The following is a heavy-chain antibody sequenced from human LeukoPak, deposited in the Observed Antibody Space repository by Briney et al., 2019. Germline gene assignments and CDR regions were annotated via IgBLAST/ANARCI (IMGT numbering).Heavy chain of an antibody. CDR3: AIDGSGYDPAYSDY. J-gene: IGHJ4*02. CDR1: GGTFSSYA. D-gene: IGHD3-22*01. CDR2: IIPIFGTA. Sequence: ASVKVSCKASGGTFSSYAISWVRQAPGQGLEWMGRIIPIFGTADYAQKFQGRVTITTDESTSTAYMELSSLRSEDTAVYYCAIDGSGYDPAYSDYWGQGTLVTVSS. V-gene: IGHV1-69*05.